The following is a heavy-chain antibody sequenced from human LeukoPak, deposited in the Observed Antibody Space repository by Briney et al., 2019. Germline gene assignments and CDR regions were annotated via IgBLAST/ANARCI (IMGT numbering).Heavy chain of an antibody. V-gene: IGHV3-23*01. D-gene: IGHD1-26*01. CDR1: GFTFSNYA. J-gene: IGHJ4*02. CDR3: ASWGEGALDN. CDR2: IIGSGGSA. Sequence: GGSLRLSCAASGFTFSNYAMSWVRQVPGKGLEWVSTIIGSGGSAYYADSVNGRFTISRDNAKKSLYLQMNSLRVEDTGVYYCASWGEGALDNWGQGTLVTVSS.